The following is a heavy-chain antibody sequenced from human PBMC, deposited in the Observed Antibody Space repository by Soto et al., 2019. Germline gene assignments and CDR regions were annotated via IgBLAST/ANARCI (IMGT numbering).Heavy chain of an antibody. J-gene: IGHJ4*02. CDR1: GGSISSYY. CDR3: ARGHCSGGSCYSPPGDY. D-gene: IGHD2-15*01. V-gene: IGHV4-59*08. CDR2: IYYSGST. Sequence: QVQLQESGPGLVKPSETLSLTCTVSGGSISSYYWSWIRQPPGKGLEWIGYIYYSGSTNYNPSLKSRVTISVDTSKNQFSPKLSSVTAADTAVYYCARGHCSGGSCYSPPGDYWGQGTLVTVSS.